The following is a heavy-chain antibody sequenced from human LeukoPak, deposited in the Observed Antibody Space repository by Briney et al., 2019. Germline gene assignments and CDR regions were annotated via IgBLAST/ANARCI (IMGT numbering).Heavy chain of an antibody. Sequence: PGGFLRLSCAASGFTFSSYSMNWVRQAPGKGLEWVSSISSSSSYIYYADSVKGRFTISRDNAKNSLYLQMNSLRAEDTAVYCCARDRAYDSSGYYSFDYWGQGTLVTVSS. J-gene: IGHJ4*02. D-gene: IGHD3-22*01. CDR2: ISSSSSYI. CDR3: ARDRAYDSSGYYSFDY. V-gene: IGHV3-21*01. CDR1: GFTFSSYS.